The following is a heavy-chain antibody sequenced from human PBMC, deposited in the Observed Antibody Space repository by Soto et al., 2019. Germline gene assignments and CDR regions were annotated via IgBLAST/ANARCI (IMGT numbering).Heavy chain of an antibody. CDR1: GGSISSGSYY. CDR3: VISQIFPRDYFDP. J-gene: IGHJ5*02. V-gene: IGHV4-31*03. CDR2: IYNSGST. Sequence: PSETLCLTCNLTGGSISSGSYYCSWIRQRPGKGLEWTGDIYNSGSTYYSSSLKSRLNISGDTSKNQFSLKLSSVTAADTAVYYCVISQIFPRDYFDPWGQGTRVT. D-gene: IGHD4-17*01.